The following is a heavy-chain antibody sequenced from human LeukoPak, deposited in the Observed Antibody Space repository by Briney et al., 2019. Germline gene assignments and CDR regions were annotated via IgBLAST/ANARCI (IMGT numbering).Heavy chain of an antibody. Sequence: GASVKVSCKASGYTFTSYDINWVRQAPGQGLEWMGWINPNSGGTNYAQKFQGRVTMTRDTSISTAYMELSRLRSDDTAVYYCARGGGGIAARPGCVVWGQGTLVTVSS. V-gene: IGHV1-2*02. CDR1: GYTFTSYD. J-gene: IGHJ4*02. D-gene: IGHD6-6*01. CDR3: ARGGGGIAARPGCVV. CDR2: INPNSGGT.